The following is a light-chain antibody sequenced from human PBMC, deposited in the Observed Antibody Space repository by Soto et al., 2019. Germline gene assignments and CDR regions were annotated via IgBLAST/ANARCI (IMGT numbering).Light chain of an antibody. CDR1: QSVSTT. CDR2: GAS. Sequence: EIVMTQSPGTVSVSPGERATLSCRASQSVSTTVAWYQQKPGQAPRLLIHGASTRATGIPARFSGSGSGTEFTLTISSLQSDDSAVYYCQQYNKWPGTFGGGTKVEIK. J-gene: IGKJ4*01. CDR3: QQYNKWPGT. V-gene: IGKV3-15*01.